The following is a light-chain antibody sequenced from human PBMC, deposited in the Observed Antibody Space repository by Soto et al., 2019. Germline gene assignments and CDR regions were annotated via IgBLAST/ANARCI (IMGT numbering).Light chain of an antibody. CDR3: MQGTHWPLT. V-gene: IGKV2-30*01. Sequence: DVVMTQSPLSLPVTLGQPAAISCRSSQSLVYRDGDTYLNWFHQRPGQSPRRLLYKVSKRDSGVPDRFIGSGSGTDFTLKISRVEAEDVGVYYCMQGTHWPLTFGGGTKVEIK. J-gene: IGKJ4*01. CDR2: KVS. CDR1: QSLVYRDGDTY.